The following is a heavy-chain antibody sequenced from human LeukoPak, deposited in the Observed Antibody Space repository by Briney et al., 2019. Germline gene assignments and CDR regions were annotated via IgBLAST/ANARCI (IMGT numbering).Heavy chain of an antibody. CDR1: GGSISSSSYY. Sequence: PSETLSLTCTVSGGSISSSSYYWGWIRQPPGKGLEWIGSIYYSGSTDYNPSLKSRVTISVDTSKNQFSLRLSSLTAADTAVYYCARDLGYKSSWSPFGDWGQGTLVTVSS. CDR3: ARDLGYKSSWSPFGD. J-gene: IGHJ4*02. CDR2: IYYSGST. V-gene: IGHV4-39*07. D-gene: IGHD6-13*01.